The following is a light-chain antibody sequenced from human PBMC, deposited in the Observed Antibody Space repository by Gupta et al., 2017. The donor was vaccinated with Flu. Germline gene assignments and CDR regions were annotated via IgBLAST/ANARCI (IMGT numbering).Light chain of an antibody. CDR3: QQYADSPRT. CDR1: QSVSSNK. Sequence: IVLTPSPGTLSLSPGESATRPCRASQSVSSNKLAWYQHKAGQAPRLLIHGASNRATGIPDRFSGSGSGTDFTLTISRLEPEDFAVYFCQQYADSPRTFGQGTKVEIK. J-gene: IGKJ1*01. V-gene: IGKV3-20*01. CDR2: GAS.